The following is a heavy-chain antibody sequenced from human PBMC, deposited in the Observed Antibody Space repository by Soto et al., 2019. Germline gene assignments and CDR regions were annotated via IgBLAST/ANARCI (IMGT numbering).Heavy chain of an antibody. V-gene: IGHV3-23*01. Sequence: GGSLRLSCAASGFTFSSSAMSWVRQAPGKGLEWVSAISGSGGTTYYADSVKGRFTISRDNSKNTLYLQMNSLRAEDTAVYYCAKNVWGITIFGGMDVWGQGTTVTVSS. D-gene: IGHD3-9*01. CDR2: ISGSGGTT. CDR3: AKNVWGITIFGGMDV. J-gene: IGHJ6*02. CDR1: GFTFSSSA.